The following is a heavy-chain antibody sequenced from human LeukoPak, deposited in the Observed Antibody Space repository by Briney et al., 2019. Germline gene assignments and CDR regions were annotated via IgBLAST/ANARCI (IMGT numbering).Heavy chain of an antibody. CDR2: IYHSGST. J-gene: IGHJ4*02. D-gene: IGHD6-13*01. CDR3: ARAGRGIAAAAPFDY. V-gene: IGHV4-4*02. Sequence: SETLSLTRAVSGGSISSSNWWSWVRQPPGKGLEWIGEIYHSGSTNYNPSLKSRVTISVDKSKNQFSLKLSSVTAADTAVYYCARAGRGIAAAAPFDYWGQGTLVTVSS. CDR1: GGSISSSNW.